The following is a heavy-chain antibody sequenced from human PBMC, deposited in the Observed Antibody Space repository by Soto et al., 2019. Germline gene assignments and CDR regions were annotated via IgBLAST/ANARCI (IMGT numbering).Heavy chain of an antibody. CDR3: ARLALYGSSTSCYSYYYYYGMDV. CDR1: GGSFSNYY. CDR2: INHSGST. V-gene: IGHV4-34*01. Sequence: QVQLQQWGAGLLKPSETLSLTCAVYGGSFSNYYWSWIRQPPGKGLEWIGEINHSGSTNYNPSLKSRVTISVDTSKNQFSLQLSAVTAADTAVYYCARLALYGSSTSCYSYYYYYGMDVWGQGTTVTVSS. D-gene: IGHD2-2*01. J-gene: IGHJ6*02.